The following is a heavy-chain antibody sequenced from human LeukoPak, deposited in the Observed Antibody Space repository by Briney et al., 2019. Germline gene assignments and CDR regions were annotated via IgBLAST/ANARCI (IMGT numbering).Heavy chain of an antibody. CDR2: IYHSGST. CDR3: ARVTTVGGVDY. D-gene: IGHD4-11*01. CDR1: GYSISSGYY. Sequence: SETLSLTCTVSGYSISSGYYWGWIRQPPGKGLEWIGSIYHSGSTYYNPSLKSRVTISVDTFKNQFSLKLSSVTAADTAVYYCARVTTVGGVDYWGQGTLVTVSS. V-gene: IGHV4-38-2*02. J-gene: IGHJ4*02.